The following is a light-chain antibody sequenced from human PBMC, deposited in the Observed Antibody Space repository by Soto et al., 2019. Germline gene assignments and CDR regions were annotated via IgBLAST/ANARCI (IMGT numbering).Light chain of an antibody. CDR2: WGS. J-gene: IGKJ1*01. CDR3: MQALQTPWT. CDR1: QSLLHSNGYNY. Sequence: DIVMTQSPLSLPVTPGEPASISCRSSQSLLHSNGYNYLDWYLQKPGQSPQLLIYWGSNRASGVPDRFSGSGSGTDFTLKIRRVEAEDVGVYYCMQALQTPWTFGQGTKVDIK. V-gene: IGKV2-28*01.